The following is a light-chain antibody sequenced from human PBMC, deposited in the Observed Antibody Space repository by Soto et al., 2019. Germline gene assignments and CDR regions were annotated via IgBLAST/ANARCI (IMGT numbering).Light chain of an antibody. V-gene: IGKV1-8*01. J-gene: IGKJ1*01. CDR3: QQSFTNPWT. Sequence: AIRMTQSPASFSASTGDRVTITCRASQGIRSYLAWYQQKPGKAPKLLIYAASTLQSGVPSRCRGSGSGTDFTLTISSLQPADFETYYCQQSFTNPWTFGQGTKVDIK. CDR2: AAS. CDR1: QGIRSY.